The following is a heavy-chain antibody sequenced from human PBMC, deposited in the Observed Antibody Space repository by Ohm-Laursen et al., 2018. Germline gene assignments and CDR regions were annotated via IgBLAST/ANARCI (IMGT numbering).Heavy chain of an antibody. CDR1: GGSISSYY. CDR3: ARGAKLVVVTANDAFDI. V-gene: IGHV4-59*12. D-gene: IGHD2-21*02. J-gene: IGHJ3*02. Sequence: SQTLSLTCAVSGGSISSYYWSWIRQPPGKGLEWIGYIYYSGSTNYNPSLKSRVTISVDTSKNQFSLKLSSVTAADTAVYYCARGAKLVVVTANDAFDIWGQGTMVTVSS. CDR2: IYYSGST.